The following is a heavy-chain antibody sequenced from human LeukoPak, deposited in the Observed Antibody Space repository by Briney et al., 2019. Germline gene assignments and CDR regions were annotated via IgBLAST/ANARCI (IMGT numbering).Heavy chain of an antibody. V-gene: IGHV1-2*04. CDR3: ARAWFGTPHAFDI. CDR1: GYTFTGYY. D-gene: IGHD3-10*01. CDR2: INPNSGGT. Sequence: ASMKVSCKASGYTFTGYYMHWVRPAPGQGLEWMGWINPNSGGTNYAQKFQGWVTMTRDTSISTAYMELSRLRSDDTAVYYCARAWFGTPHAFDIWGQGTMVTVSS. J-gene: IGHJ3*02.